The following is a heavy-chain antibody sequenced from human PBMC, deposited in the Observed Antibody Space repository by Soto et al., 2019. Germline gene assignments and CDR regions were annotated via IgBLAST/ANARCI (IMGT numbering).Heavy chain of an antibody. J-gene: IGHJ4*02. V-gene: IGHV3-23*01. CDR3: ANYYYDSSGYYYPTPDY. D-gene: IGHD3-22*01. CDR2: ISGTGRST. CDR1: GFTFSSFA. Sequence: GSLRLSCAASGFTFSSFAMSWVRQAPGKGLEWVSAISGTGRSTYYADSVKGRFTISRDNSKNTLYLQMNSLRAEVTAVYYFANYYYDSSGYYYPTPDYWGQGTLVTVSS.